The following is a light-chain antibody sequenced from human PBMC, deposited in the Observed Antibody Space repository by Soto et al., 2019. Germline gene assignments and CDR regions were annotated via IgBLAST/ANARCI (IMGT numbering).Light chain of an antibody. J-gene: IGLJ2*01. CDR2: SNN. Sequence: QSVLTQPPSASGTPGQRVTISCSGSSSNIGSNTVNWYQQLPGTAPKLLIYSNNQRPSGVADRFSGSKSGTSASLAISGLQSEDEADDYCAAWDDSLNGSVVFGGGTKLTVL. CDR3: AAWDDSLNGSVV. CDR1: SSNIGSNT. V-gene: IGLV1-44*01.